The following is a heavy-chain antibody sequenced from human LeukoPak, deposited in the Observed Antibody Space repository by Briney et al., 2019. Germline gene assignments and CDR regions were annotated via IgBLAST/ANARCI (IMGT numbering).Heavy chain of an antibody. CDR2: IYYSGST. J-gene: IGHJ5*02. Sequence: SETLSLTCTVSGDSMNNYYWSWIRQSPGRGLEWIGYIYYSGSTNYNPSLKSRVTISVDTSKNQFSLKLSSVTAADTAVYYCARAAAAAGNWFDPWGQGTLVTVSS. CDR1: GDSMNNYY. CDR3: ARAAAAAGNWFDP. V-gene: IGHV4-59*01. D-gene: IGHD6-13*01.